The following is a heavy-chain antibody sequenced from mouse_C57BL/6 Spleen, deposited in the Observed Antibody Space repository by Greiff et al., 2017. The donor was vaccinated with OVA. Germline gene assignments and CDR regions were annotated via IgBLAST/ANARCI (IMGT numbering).Heavy chain of an antibody. V-gene: IGHV10-1*01. Sequence: EVKLVESGGGLVQPKGSLKLSCAASGFSFNTYAMNWVRQAPGKGLEWVARIRSKSNNYATYYADSVKDRFTISRDDSESMLYLQMNNLKTEDTAMYYCVRHGLGQAMDYWGQGTSVTVSS. D-gene: IGHD4-1*01. J-gene: IGHJ4*01. CDR2: IRSKSNNYAT. CDR1: GFSFNTYA. CDR3: VRHGLGQAMDY.